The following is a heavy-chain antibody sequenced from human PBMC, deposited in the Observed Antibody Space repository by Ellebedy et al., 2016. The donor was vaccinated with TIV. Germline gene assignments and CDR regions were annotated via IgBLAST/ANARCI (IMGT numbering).Heavy chain of an antibody. Sequence: AASVKVSCKTSGYTFTKYDINWVRQAPGQGLEWMGWINPNSGNTGYAQKFQGRVTMTRDNSISTAYMELSSLTSEDTAVYYCARDFEFMIYVNGGEYYHYALDVWGQGTTVTVAS. J-gene: IGHJ6*02. CDR2: INPNSGNT. CDR3: ARDFEFMIYVNGGEYYHYALDV. D-gene: IGHD3-10*02. CDR1: GYTFTKYD. V-gene: IGHV1-8*01.